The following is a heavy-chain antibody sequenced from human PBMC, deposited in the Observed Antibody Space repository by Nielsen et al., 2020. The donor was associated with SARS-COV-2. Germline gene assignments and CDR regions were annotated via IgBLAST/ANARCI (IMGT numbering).Heavy chain of an antibody. Sequence: GGSLRLSCAASGFTFTSYAMAWVRRAPGKGLEWVSTITASGDYTYYADSVKGRFTISRDNSKNTLYLQMNSLRAEDTAVYYCASVRSLRGTTRYFDYWGQGTLVTVSS. D-gene: IGHD1-1*01. CDR1: GFTFTSYA. CDR2: ITASGDYT. V-gene: IGHV3-23*01. CDR3: ASVRSLRGTTRYFDY. J-gene: IGHJ4*02.